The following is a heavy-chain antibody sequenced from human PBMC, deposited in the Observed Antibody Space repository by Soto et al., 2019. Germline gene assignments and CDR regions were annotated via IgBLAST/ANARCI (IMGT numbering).Heavy chain of an antibody. V-gene: IGHV3-23*01. CDR1: GFTFSSYA. CDR2: ISGSGGST. CDR3: AKDGERGYCSSTSCSNWFDP. Sequence: GGSLRLSCAASGFTFSSYAMSWVRQAPGKGLEWVSAISGSGGSTYYEDSVKGRFTISRDNSKKTLYLQMNSLRAEDTAVYYCAKDGERGYCSSTSCSNWFDPWGQGTLVTVSS. D-gene: IGHD2-2*01. J-gene: IGHJ5*02.